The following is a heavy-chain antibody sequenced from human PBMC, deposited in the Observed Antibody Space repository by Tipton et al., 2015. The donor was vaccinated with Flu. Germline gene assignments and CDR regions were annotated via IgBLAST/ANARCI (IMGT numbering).Heavy chain of an antibody. J-gene: IGHJ5*02. V-gene: IGHV4-31*03. D-gene: IGHD5-24*01. CDR2: IYYSGST. CDR3: ARDRGDGYNLISGYSGTENWFDP. Sequence: LRLSCTVSGGSISSGGYYWSWIRQHPGKGLEWIGYIYYSGSTYYNPSLKSRVTISVDTSKNQFSLKLSSVTAADTAVYYCARDRGDGYNLISGYSGTENWFDPWGQGTLVTVSS. CDR1: GGSISSGGYY.